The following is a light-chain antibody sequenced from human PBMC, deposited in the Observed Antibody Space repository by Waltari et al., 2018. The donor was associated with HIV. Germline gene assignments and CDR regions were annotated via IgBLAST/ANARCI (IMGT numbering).Light chain of an antibody. CDR2: SNN. Sequence: QSVLTQPPSASGTPGQGVTISCSGARSNIGTNTVHWYRQLPGTAPQLLIYSNNVRPSGVPDRFSGSKSGTSASLAINGLQSEDEADYYCAAWDDSLNGVLFGGGTKLTVL. CDR1: RSNIGTNT. V-gene: IGLV1-44*01. CDR3: AAWDDSLNGVL. J-gene: IGLJ2*01.